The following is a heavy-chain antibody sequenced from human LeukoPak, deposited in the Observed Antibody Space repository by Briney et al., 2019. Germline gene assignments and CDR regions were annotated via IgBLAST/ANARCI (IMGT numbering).Heavy chain of an antibody. D-gene: IGHD3-22*01. CDR2: IKQDGSEK. CDR3: ARESVRRISMRARGYFDY. J-gene: IGHJ4*02. CDR1: GFVYSAFW. V-gene: IGHV3-7*01. Sequence: GRSLRLSCSASGFVYSAFWMSWVRQAPGKGLEWMANIKQDGSEKYYVDSVKGRFTIARDNAKNTVFLQMDSLRAEDTAVYFCARESVRRISMRARGYFDYWGQGTRVTVSS.